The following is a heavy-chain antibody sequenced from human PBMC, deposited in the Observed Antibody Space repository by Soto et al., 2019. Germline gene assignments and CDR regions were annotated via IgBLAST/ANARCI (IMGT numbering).Heavy chain of an antibody. D-gene: IGHD3-10*01. CDR1: GFTFSSYA. CDR3: AKDGGYGWVSYYSDD. Sequence: EVQLLESGGGLVQPGGSLRLSCAASGFTFSSYARSWVRQAPGKGLEWVSTTSSSGGSTYYADSVKGRFTISRDNSKNTFYLQMNSLRAEDMAVYYCAKDGGYGWVSYYSDDWGQGTLVTVSS. V-gene: IGHV3-23*01. CDR2: TSSSGGST. J-gene: IGHJ4*02.